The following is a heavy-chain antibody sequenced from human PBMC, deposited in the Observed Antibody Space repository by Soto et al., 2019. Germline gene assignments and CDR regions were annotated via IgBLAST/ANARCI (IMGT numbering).Heavy chain of an antibody. V-gene: IGHV3-30-3*01. D-gene: IGHD1-26*01. Sequence: SLRLSCAASGFTFSSYAMHWVRQAPGKGLEWMAVISYDGSNKYYADSVKGRFTISRDNSKNTLYLQMNSLRAEDTAVYYCARDGKEGATSYYFDYWGQGTLVTVSS. CDR2: ISYDGSNK. CDR1: GFTFSSYA. J-gene: IGHJ4*02. CDR3: ARDGKEGATSYYFDY.